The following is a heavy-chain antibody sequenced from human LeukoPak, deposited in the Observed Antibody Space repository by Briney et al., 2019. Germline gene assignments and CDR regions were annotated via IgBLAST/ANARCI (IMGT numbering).Heavy chain of an antibody. CDR2: ISSSGSTI. CDR3: ATEGSGHCSGGSCPYDAFDI. V-gene: IGHV3-48*03. J-gene: IGHJ3*02. CDR1: GFTFSNYE. D-gene: IGHD2-15*01. Sequence: GGSLRLSCAASGFTFSNYEMNWVRQAPGKGLEWVSYISSSGSTIYYADSVKGRFTISRDNAKNSLYLQMNSLRAEDTAVYYCATEGSGHCSGGSCPYDAFDIWGQGTMVTVSS.